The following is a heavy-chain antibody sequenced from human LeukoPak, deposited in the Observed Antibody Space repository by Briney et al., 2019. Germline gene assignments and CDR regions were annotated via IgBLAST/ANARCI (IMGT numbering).Heavy chain of an antibody. CDR1: GLTFNTYA. Sequence: GGSLRLSCAASGLTFNTYAMSWVRQAPGTGLEGVSTISGSGGSTYYADSVKGRFTISRDNSKNTLYLQMNSLRAEDTAVYYCAKYTAYSTGWPSYWGQGTLVTVS. V-gene: IGHV3-23*01. CDR3: AKYTAYSTGWPSY. J-gene: IGHJ4*02. D-gene: IGHD6-19*01. CDR2: ISGSGGST.